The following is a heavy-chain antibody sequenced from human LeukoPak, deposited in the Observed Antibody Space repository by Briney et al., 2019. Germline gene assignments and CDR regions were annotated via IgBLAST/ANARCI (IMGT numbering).Heavy chain of an antibody. CDR1: GFTFSSYA. CDR2: ISSSGGTT. Sequence: GGSLRLSCAASGFTFSSYAVNWVRQPPGKGLEWVSAISSSGGTTYYADSVKGRFSLSRDNYKNTLYLRMNRMRPQDTAIYYCAKDRNAWPTNFDSWGQGTLVTVSA. J-gene: IGHJ4*02. D-gene: IGHD5-24*01. V-gene: IGHV3-23*01. CDR3: AKDRNAWPTNFDS.